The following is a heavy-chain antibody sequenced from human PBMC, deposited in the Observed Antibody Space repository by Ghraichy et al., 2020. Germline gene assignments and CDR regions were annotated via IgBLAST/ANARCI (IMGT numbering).Heavy chain of an antibody. J-gene: IGHJ4*02. CDR2: IYYSGST. CDR3: ARAGITGIDY. Sequence: ESLNISCTVSGGSVSSGSYYWSWIRQPPGKGLEWIGYIYYSGSTNYNPSLKSRVTISVDTSKNQFSLKLSSVTAADTAVYYCARAGITGIDYWGQGTLVTVSS. CDR1: GGSVSSGSYY. V-gene: IGHV4-61*01. D-gene: IGHD3-10*01.